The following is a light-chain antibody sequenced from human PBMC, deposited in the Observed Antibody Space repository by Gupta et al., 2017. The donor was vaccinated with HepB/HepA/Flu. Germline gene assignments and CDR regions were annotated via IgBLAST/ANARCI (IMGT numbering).Light chain of an antibody. CDR1: QNVRFY. CDR3: QQSDISPFT. CDR2: AAS. J-gene: IGKJ2*01. Sequence: TQISRTPSSLSALVEARVTIPCRASQNVRFYVNWYQQKPGKAHQLLISAASNLQSGVPLRFSGSGNDTDFPLTVSRRQPEDFANYYCQQSDISPFTFGQGT. V-gene: IGKV1-39*01.